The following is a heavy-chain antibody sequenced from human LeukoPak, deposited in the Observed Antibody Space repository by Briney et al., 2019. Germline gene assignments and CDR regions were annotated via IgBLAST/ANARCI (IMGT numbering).Heavy chain of an antibody. CDR3: ARDLLYYCDGDCYRPDAFDI. Sequence: GGSLRLSCAASGFTFSSYSMNWVRQAPGKGLEWVSYISSSSSTIYYADSVKGRFTISRDNAKNSLYLQMNSLRDEDTAVYYCARDLLYYCDGDCYRPDAFDIWGQGTMVTVSS. CDR1: GFTFSSYS. CDR2: ISSSSSTI. J-gene: IGHJ3*02. V-gene: IGHV3-48*02. D-gene: IGHD2-21*01.